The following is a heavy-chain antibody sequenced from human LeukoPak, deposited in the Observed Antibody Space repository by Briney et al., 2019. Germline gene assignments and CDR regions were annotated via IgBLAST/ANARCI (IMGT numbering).Heavy chain of an antibody. CDR3: ARCPLGYCSSTSCSGVRWFDH. CDR2: INHSGST. V-gene: IGHV4-34*01. CDR1: GGSFSGYY. J-gene: IGHJ5*02. D-gene: IGHD2-2*01. Sequence: SETVSLTCAVYGGSFSGYYWSWTRQPPGKGPEWIGEINHSGSTNYNPSLKSRVTISVDTSKNQFSLKLSSVTAADTAVYYCARCPLGYCSSTSCSGVRWFDHWGQGILVPVSS.